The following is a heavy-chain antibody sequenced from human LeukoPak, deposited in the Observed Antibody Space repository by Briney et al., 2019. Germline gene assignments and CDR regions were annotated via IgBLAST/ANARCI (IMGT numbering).Heavy chain of an antibody. CDR1: GFTFTSHW. CDR3: AASFRVTGTTNYY. D-gene: IGHD1-20*01. V-gene: IGHV3-74*01. J-gene: IGHJ4*02. Sequence: PGGSLRLSCAESGFTFTSHWMHWVRHAPGKGLVWVSHISDDGKKTNYADSVKGRFTISRDVAKNTLHLQMDSLRVEDTAVYYCAASFRVTGTTNYYWGQGTMVTVSS. CDR2: ISDDGKKT.